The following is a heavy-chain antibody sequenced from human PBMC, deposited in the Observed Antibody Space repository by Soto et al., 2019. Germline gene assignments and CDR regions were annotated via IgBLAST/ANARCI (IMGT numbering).Heavy chain of an antibody. J-gene: IGHJ3*02. D-gene: IGHD3-22*01. Sequence: LGESLKISCKGSGYSFTSYWISWVRQMPGKGLEWMGRIDPSDSYTNYSPSFQGHVTISADKSISTAYLQWSSLKASDTAMYYCARPLQGYYDSSGWAFDIWGQGTMVTVSS. V-gene: IGHV5-10-1*01. CDR2: IDPSDSYT. CDR1: GYSFTSYW. CDR3: ARPLQGYYDSSGWAFDI.